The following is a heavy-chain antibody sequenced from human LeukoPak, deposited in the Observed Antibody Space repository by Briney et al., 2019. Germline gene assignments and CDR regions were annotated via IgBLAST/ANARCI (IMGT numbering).Heavy chain of an antibody. Sequence: SETLSLTCTVSGGSISSSSYYWGWIRQPPGKGLEWIGSIYYSGSTYYNPSLKSRVTISVDTSKNQFSLKLSSVTAADTAAYYCARRVDYYDSSGYYSNWFDPWGQGTLVTVSS. V-gene: IGHV4-39*01. CDR2: IYYSGST. CDR1: GGSISSSSYY. J-gene: IGHJ5*02. CDR3: ARRVDYYDSSGYYSNWFDP. D-gene: IGHD3-22*01.